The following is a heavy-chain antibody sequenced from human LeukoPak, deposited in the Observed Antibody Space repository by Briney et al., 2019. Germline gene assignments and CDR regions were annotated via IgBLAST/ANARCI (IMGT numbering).Heavy chain of an antibody. CDR3: ARDAYSSGRYGLGALDYSYGTDV. V-gene: IGHV1-18*01. D-gene: IGHD6-19*01. CDR1: GYTFTSYG. CDR2: ISAYNGNT. Sequence: ASVKVSCKASGYTFTSYGISWVRQAPGQGLEWMGWISAYNGNTNYAQKLQGRVTMTTDTSTSTAYMELRSLRSDDTAVYYCARDAYSSGRYGLGALDYSYGTDVSGQGTTVTVSS. J-gene: IGHJ6*02.